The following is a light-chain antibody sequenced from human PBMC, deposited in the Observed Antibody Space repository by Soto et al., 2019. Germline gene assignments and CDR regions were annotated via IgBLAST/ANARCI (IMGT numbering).Light chain of an antibody. V-gene: IGKV1-13*02. CDR2: DAS. Sequence: AIQLTQSPSSLSVSVGDRVTITCRASQGISSALAWYQQKPGKAPNLLIYDASSLESGVPSRFSGRGSGTDFTLTISSLQPEDFATYYCQQYYSYPPTFGQGTKVDIK. CDR1: QGISSA. J-gene: IGKJ1*01. CDR3: QQYYSYPPT.